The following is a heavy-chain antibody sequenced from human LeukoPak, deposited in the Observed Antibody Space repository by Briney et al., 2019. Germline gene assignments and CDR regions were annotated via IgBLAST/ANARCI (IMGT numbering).Heavy chain of an antibody. CDR2: IKEDGSEK. CDR3: ARGYSGYDYGYFDY. CDR1: GFTFGTFW. D-gene: IGHD5-12*01. Sequence: GGSLRLSCTASGFTFGTFWMTWVRPAPGRGLEWVANIKEDGSEKYYVDSVKGRFTISRDNARKSLSLQMNSLRAEDTAVYYCARGYSGYDYGYFDYWGQGTLVTVSS. V-gene: IGHV3-7*03. J-gene: IGHJ4*02.